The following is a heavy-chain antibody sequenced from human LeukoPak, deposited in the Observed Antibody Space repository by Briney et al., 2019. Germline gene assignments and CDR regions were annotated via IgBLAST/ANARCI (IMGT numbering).Heavy chain of an antibody. Sequence: SETLSLTCTVSGGSISSYYWSWIRQPPGKGLEWIGHIYYSGSTNYNPSLKSRVTISVDTSKNQFSLKLSSVTAADTAVYYCASAHPPLPNYYYYYMDVWGKGTTVTVSS. CDR1: GGSISSYY. J-gene: IGHJ6*03. CDR3: ASAHPPLPNYYYYYMDV. CDR2: IYYSGST. V-gene: IGHV4-59*01.